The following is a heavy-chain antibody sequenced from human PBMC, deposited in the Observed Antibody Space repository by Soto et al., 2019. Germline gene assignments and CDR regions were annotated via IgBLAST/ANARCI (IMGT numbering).Heavy chain of an antibody. J-gene: IGHJ4*02. D-gene: IGHD1-26*01. CDR1: GFTFSSYG. CDR3: ARAGLLLDY. CDR2: IWYGGSDK. V-gene: IGHV3-33*01. Sequence: QVQLVESGGGVVQPGRSLRLSCAASGFTFSSYGMHWVRQAPGKGLEWVAVIWYGGSDKYYADSVKGRFTISRDNSKNPLYLQMNSLSAEDTAGYYCARAGLLLDYWGQGTLVTVSS.